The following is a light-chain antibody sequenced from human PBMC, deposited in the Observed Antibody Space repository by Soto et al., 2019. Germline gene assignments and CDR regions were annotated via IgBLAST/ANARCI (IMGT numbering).Light chain of an antibody. Sequence: DIQMTQSPSFLSASVGDRVTITCQASQDITNYLNWYQQKPGKAPKLLIYHASNLEIGVPSWFSGSGSGTDFTFTIRSLQPEDIATYYCQQYVNLPLTFGGGTKVEIK. J-gene: IGKJ4*01. CDR3: QQYVNLPLT. V-gene: IGKV1-33*01. CDR1: QDITNY. CDR2: HAS.